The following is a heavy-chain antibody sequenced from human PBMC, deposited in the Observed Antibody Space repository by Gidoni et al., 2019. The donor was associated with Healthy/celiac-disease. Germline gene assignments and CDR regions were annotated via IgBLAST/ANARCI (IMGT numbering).Heavy chain of an antibody. Sequence: QVQLQESGPGLVKPSETLSLTCTVSGYSISSGYYWGWIRHPPGNGLEWLGSIYHSGSTYYNPSLKSRVTISVDTSKNQFSLKLSSVTAADTAVYYCARGDGSYYDFWSGYYTGGWFDPWGQGTLVTVSS. CDR1: GYSISSGYY. J-gene: IGHJ5*02. CDR3: ARGDGSYYDFWSGYYTGGWFDP. D-gene: IGHD3-3*01. CDR2: IYHSGST. V-gene: IGHV4-38-2*02.